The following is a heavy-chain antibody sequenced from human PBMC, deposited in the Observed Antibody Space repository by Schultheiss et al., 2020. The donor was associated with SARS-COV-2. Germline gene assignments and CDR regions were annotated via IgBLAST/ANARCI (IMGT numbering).Heavy chain of an antibody. CDR3: ARDRRVTGTAQHWFDP. CDR2: ISYDKNNR. V-gene: IGHV3-30*04. CDR1: GFTFSRFA. Sequence: SLKISCAASGFTFSRFAMDWVRQAPGKGLEWVAVISYDKNNRYYADSVKGRFTISRDNVKNTVYLQMNSLRAEDTAMFYCARDRRVTGTAQHWFDPWGPGTLVTVSS. J-gene: IGHJ5*02. D-gene: IGHD1-20*01.